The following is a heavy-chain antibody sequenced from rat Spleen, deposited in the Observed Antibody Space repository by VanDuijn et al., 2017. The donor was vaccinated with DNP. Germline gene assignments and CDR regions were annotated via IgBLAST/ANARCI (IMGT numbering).Heavy chain of an antibody. CDR1: GFNFNDYW. J-gene: IGHJ2*01. Sequence: VKLVESGGGLVQPGRSLKLSCAASGFNFNDYWMGWVRQPPGKGLEWIAAISSGGSTYYNSALKSRLSISRDTSKSQVFLKMNSLQTDDTANYFCTRDDIGTTRFDYWGQGVMVTVSS. CDR3: TRDDIGTTRFDY. V-gene: IGHV2S12*01. D-gene: IGHD1-5*01. CDR2: ISSGGST.